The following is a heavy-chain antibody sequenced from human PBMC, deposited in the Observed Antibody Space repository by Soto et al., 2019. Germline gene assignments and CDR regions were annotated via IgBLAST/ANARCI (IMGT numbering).Heavy chain of an antibody. CDR2: MSYEESNK. D-gene: IGHD2-8*02. V-gene: IGHV3-33*01. CDR1: GFIFSNYG. Sequence: QVHLVESGGDVVQPGRSLRLSCAGSGFIFSNYGMHWVRQAPGKGLEGVACMSYEESNKYYADSVKGRFTVSRDVSKNTLYLQMDSLRGDDTAVYYCARDLGYWGPFEYGGQGTLVIVSS. CDR3: ARDLGYWGPFEY. J-gene: IGHJ4*02.